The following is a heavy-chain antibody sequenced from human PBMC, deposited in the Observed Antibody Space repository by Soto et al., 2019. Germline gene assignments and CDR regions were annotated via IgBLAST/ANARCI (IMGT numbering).Heavy chain of an antibody. J-gene: IGHJ4*02. CDR1: GFTFNTYN. CDR3: AREISLSAGSYFDY. V-gene: IGHV3-48*02. Sequence: GGSLRLSCTASGFTFNTYNMNWVRQAPGKGLEWVSYISSSSYTIKYADSVEGRFTVSRDNGKKSLYLQMNSLRDEDTAVYFCAREISLSAGSYFDYWGRGTLVTVSS. D-gene: IGHD3-10*01. CDR2: ISSSSYTI.